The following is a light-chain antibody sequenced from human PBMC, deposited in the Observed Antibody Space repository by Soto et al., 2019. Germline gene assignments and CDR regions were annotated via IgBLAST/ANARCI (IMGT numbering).Light chain of an antibody. CDR3: AAWDDSLGGLV. Sequence: QAVVTQPHSTSGTPGQRVTISCSGSSSNVGINAVHWYQQFPGTAHRLLIYTDYQRPSGVPGRFSGAKSGTSASLAIGGLQSEDEADYYCAAWDDSLGGLVFCGGTTVTV. V-gene: IGLV1-44*01. J-gene: IGLJ2*01. CDR2: TDY. CDR1: SSNVGINA.